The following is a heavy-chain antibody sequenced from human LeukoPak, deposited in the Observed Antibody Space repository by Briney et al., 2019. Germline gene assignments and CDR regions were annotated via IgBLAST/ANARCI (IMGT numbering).Heavy chain of an antibody. D-gene: IGHD6-19*01. V-gene: IGHV3-43*02. J-gene: IGHJ4*02. Sequence: PGGSLRLSCAAPGFIFDNYAIHWVRQAPGKGLEWVSLISGDGGGTFYADSVRGRFTISRDNTRKSLSLQMSSLRSEDTALYYCARESETSGWYDYWGQGTLATVSS. CDR1: GFIFDNYA. CDR3: ARESETSGWYDY. CDR2: ISGDGGGT.